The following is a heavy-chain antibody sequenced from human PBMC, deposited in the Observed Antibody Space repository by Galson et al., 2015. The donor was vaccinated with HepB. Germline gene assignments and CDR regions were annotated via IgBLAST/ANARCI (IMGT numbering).Heavy chain of an antibody. V-gene: IGHV1-46*01. J-gene: IGHJ6*03. CDR2: INPSGGST. Sequence: SVKVSCKASGYTFTNYYIHWVRQAPGQGLEWMGRINPSGGSTSYAQKFQGRVTMTRDTSTSTVYMELSSLRSGDTAVFYCARDGEMTTMTAAYYYYYMDVWGKGTTVTVSS. D-gene: IGHD4-17*01. CDR3: ARDGEMTTMTAAYYYYYMDV. CDR1: GYTFTNYY.